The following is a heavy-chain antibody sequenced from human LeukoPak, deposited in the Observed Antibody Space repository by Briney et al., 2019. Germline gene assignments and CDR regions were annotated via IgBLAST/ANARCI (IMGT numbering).Heavy chain of an antibody. V-gene: IGHV3-23*01. Sequence: GGSLRLSCAASGFTFSSYAMSWVRQAPGKGLEWVSAISGSGGSTYYADSVKGRFTISRDNSKNTLYLQMNSLRAEDTAVYYCAKDGYYYGSSGYYGPWGQGTLVTVSS. J-gene: IGHJ5*02. CDR3: AKDGYYYGSSGYYGP. CDR1: GFTFSSYA. CDR2: ISGSGGST. D-gene: IGHD3-22*01.